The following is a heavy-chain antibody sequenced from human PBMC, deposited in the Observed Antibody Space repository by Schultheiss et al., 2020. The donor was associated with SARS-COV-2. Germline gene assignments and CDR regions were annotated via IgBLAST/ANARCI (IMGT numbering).Heavy chain of an antibody. D-gene: IGHD2-2*01. V-gene: IGHV6-1*01. CDR3: ARVRYQLPYYYYYYMDV. CDR2: TYYRSKWYN. Sequence: SQTLSLTCAISGDSVSSNSAAWNWIRQSPSRGLEWLGRTYYRSKWYNDYTVSVKSRITINPDTSKNQFSLQLNSVTPEDTAVYYCARVRYQLPYYYYYYMDVWGKGTTVTVSS. J-gene: IGHJ6*03. CDR1: GDSVSSNSAA.